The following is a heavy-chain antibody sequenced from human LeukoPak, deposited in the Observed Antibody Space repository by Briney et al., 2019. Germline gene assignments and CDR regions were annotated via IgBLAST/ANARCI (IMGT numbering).Heavy chain of an antibody. CDR3: VKDRVTEAYGMEV. D-gene: IGHD1-14*01. CDR2: IRNDGSHK. V-gene: IGHV3-30*02. CDR1: GFIFSSYG. J-gene: IGHJ6*02. Sequence: GSLRLSCAASGFIFSSYGMHWVRQAPGKGLEWVAVIRNDGSHKYYGDSVKGRFSISRYNSKNTLSLQMNSLGPEDTAVYYCVKDRVTEAYGMEVWGQGTTVTVSS.